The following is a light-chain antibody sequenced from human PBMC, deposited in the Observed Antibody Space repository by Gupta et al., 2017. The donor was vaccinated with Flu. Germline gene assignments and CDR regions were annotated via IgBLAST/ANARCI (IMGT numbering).Light chain of an antibody. CDR1: SDSIASNY. CDR2: EDN. Sequence: CTRSSDSIASNYVHWYQQRPGTSSPTVIYEDNQRPSGVPDRFSGSIDRSSNSASLTISGLKTEDEADYYCQSYEVFGGGTKLTVL. J-gene: IGLJ2*01. V-gene: IGLV6-57*01. CDR3: QSYEV.